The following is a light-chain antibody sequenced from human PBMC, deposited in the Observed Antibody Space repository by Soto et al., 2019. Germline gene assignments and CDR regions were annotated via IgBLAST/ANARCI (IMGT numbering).Light chain of an antibody. CDR1: QSFSRW. CDR2: KTS. J-gene: IGKJ1*01. CDR3: QQYTNFPRT. Sequence: DIQMTQSPSTLSASVGDRVTITCRASQSFSRWLAWYQHKPGMAPKLLISKTSHLESGVPSRFSGSGSGTEFTLTISCLQPDDFATYYCQQYTNFPRTFGLGTKLEIK. V-gene: IGKV1-5*03.